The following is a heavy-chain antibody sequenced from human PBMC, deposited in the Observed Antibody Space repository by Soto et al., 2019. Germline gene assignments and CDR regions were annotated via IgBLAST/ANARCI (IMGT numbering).Heavy chain of an antibody. CDR3: ARHLEDIVVVVAAPAFDP. CDR2: IYYSGST. D-gene: IGHD2-15*01. J-gene: IGHJ5*02. V-gene: IGHV4-59*08. CDR1: GGSISSYY. Sequence: SETLSLTCTVSGGSISSYYWSWILQPPGKGLEWIGYIYYSGSTNYNPSLKSRVTISVDTSKNQFSLKLSSVTAADTAVYYCARHLEDIVVVVAAPAFDPWGQGTLVTVS.